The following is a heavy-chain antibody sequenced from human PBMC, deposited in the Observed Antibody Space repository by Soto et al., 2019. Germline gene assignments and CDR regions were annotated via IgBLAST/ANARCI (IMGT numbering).Heavy chain of an antibody. V-gene: IGHV3-23*01. CDR3: AKLTYPSDSTGYYYERVSGWIDS. CDR2: ISASGGTA. CDR1: GFMFSSYA. D-gene: IGHD3-22*01. Sequence: PGGSLRLSCAASGFMFSSYAMSWVRQAPGKGLEWVSSISASGGTANLADSVEGRCTISRDNSKSTLYLQMNSLRAEDTAVYYCAKLTYPSDSTGYYYERVSGWIDSWGQGTLGTVSS. J-gene: IGHJ5*01.